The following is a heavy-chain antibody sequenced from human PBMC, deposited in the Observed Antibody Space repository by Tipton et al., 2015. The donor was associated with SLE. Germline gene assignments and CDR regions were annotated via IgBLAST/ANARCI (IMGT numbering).Heavy chain of an antibody. CDR3: ATQADNWFDP. CDR2: IYYNGNT. Sequence: TLSLTCTVSGGSMNTNTYYWGWVRQPPGKGLEWIGSIYYNGNTYYNTSLKSRLTIPIDTSKNRFALNLRSVTAADTAVYYCATQADNWFDPWGQGRLVTVSS. V-gene: IGHV4-39*01. CDR1: GGSMNTNTYY. J-gene: IGHJ5*02.